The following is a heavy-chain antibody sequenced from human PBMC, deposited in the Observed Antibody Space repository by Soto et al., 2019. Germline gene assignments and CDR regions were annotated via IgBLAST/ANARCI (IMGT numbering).Heavy chain of an antibody. CDR1: GYTFTSYG. Sequence: ASVKVSCTASGYTFTSYGISWVRQAPGQGLEWMGWISAYNGNTNYAQKLQGRVTMTTDTSASTAYMELSSLRSEDTAVYYCARARGYCSSTSCYEPLQLFDYWGQGTLVTVSS. J-gene: IGHJ4*02. D-gene: IGHD2-2*01. V-gene: IGHV1-18*01. CDR2: ISAYNGNT. CDR3: ARARGYCSSTSCYEPLQLFDY.